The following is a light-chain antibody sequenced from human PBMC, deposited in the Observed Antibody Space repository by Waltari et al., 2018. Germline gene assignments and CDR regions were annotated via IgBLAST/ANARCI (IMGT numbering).Light chain of an antibody. CDR3: QQYNNWPRGT. V-gene: IGKV3-15*01. CDR1: QSVSSN. CDR2: GAS. Sequence: ETVMTQSPATLSVSPGERATLSCRASQSVSSNLAWYQQKPGQAPRLLIYGASTRATGIPARFSGSGSGTECTLTISSLQSEDFAVYYCQQYNNWPRGTFGGGTKVEIK. J-gene: IGKJ4*01.